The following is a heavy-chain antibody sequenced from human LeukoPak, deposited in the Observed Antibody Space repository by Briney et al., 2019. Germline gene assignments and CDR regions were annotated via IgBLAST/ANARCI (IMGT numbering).Heavy chain of an antibody. CDR1: GYTFTSYG. V-gene: IGHV1-18*01. CDR2: ISAYNGNT. D-gene: IGHD5-18*01. CDR3: AREPWIQLWSYFDY. J-gene: IGHJ4*02. Sequence: GASVKVSCKASGYTFTSYGISWVRQAPGQGLEWMGWISAYNGNTNYAQKLQGRVTMTTDTSTSTAYMELRSLRSDDTAVYYCAREPWIQLWSYFDYWGQGTLVAVPS.